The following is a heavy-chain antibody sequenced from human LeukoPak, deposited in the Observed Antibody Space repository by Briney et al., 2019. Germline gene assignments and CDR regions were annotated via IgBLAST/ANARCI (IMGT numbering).Heavy chain of an antibody. J-gene: IGHJ4*02. Sequence: GGSLRLSCAASGFTVSNNYMRWVRQAPGKGLEWVSYISSSGSTIYYADSVKGRFTISRDNAKNSLYLQMNSLRAEDTAVYYCARQSSGGDYWGQGTLVTVSS. D-gene: IGHD3-22*01. CDR2: ISSSGSTI. CDR1: GFTVSNNY. CDR3: ARQSSGGDY. V-gene: IGHV3-11*04.